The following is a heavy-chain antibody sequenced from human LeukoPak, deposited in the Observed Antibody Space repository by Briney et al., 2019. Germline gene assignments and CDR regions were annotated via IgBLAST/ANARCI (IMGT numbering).Heavy chain of an antibody. D-gene: IGHD3-10*01. V-gene: IGHV1-24*01. J-gene: IGHJ4*02. Sequence: ASVKVSCKVSGYTLAELSMHWVRQAPGKGLEWMGGFDPEDGETIYAQKFQGRVTMTEDTSTDTAYMELSSLRSEDTAVYYCATDPITMVRGVIAAWGQGTLVTVSS. CDR3: ATDPITMVRGVIAA. CDR2: FDPEDGET. CDR1: GYTLAELS.